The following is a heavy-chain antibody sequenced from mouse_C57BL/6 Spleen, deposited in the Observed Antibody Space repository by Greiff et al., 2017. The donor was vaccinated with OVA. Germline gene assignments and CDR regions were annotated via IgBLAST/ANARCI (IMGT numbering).Heavy chain of an antibody. D-gene: IGHD1-1*01. Sequence: EVQLKESGPGLVKPSQSLSLTCSVTGYSITSGYYWNWIRQFPGNKLEWMGYISYDGSNNYNPSLKNRISITRDTSKNQFFLKLNSVTTEDTATYYCAREDTTVVSNWYFDVWGTGTTVTVSS. V-gene: IGHV3-6*01. CDR1: GYSITSGYY. CDR2: ISYDGSN. J-gene: IGHJ1*03. CDR3: AREDTTVVSNWYFDV.